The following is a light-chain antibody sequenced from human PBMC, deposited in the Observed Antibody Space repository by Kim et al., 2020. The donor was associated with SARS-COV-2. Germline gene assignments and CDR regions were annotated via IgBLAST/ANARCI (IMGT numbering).Light chain of an antibody. Sequence: VSPGQTASITCSGDKLGDKYACWYQQKPGQPPVLVIYQDSKRPSGIPERFSGSNSGNTATLTISGTQAMDEADYYCQAWDSSTEVFGGGTQLTVL. J-gene: IGLJ3*02. CDR1: KLGDKY. CDR2: QDS. V-gene: IGLV3-1*01. CDR3: QAWDSSTEV.